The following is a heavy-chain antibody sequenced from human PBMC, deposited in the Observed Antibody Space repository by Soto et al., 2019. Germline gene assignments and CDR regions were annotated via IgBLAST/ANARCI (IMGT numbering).Heavy chain of an antibody. CDR1: GYTFTSNN. CDR2: ITRRGGSR. Sequence: ASVKVSCKAPGYTFTSNNMHWVRQAPGQGLEGLATITRRGGSRSNAQKFQGRVNMTRDKSTSTVYMELSSLRSEKTAVYYCARDGVGERGKIRAVEKEYDFDYWGQGTMVTVSS. D-gene: IGHD6-19*01. V-gene: IGHV1-46*03. CDR3: ARDGVGERGKIRAVEKEYDFDY. J-gene: IGHJ4*01.